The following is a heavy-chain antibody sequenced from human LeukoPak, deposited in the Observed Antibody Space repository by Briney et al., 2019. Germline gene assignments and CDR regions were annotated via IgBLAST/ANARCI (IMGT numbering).Heavy chain of an antibody. CDR2: IYTSGST. Sequence: SETLSLTCTVSGVSISSYYWSWIRQPPGKGLEWIGYIYTSGSTNHNPSFKSRVTISVDTSKNQFSLKLSSVTAADTAVYYCARHVSTSESENFDYWGQGTLVTVSS. V-gene: IGHV4-4*09. CDR3: ARHVSTSESENFDY. CDR1: GVSISSYY. D-gene: IGHD3-10*02. J-gene: IGHJ4*02.